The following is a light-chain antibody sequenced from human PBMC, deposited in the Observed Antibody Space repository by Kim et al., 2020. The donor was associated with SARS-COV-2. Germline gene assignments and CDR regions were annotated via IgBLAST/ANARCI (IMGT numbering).Light chain of an antibody. CDR3: QSYDTRLSGWI. Sequence: QRVTISCTGSSSNLGANYDVHWYQDLPGTAPNLLIYANDNRPSGVPDRFSGSKSDTSASLAITGLQAEDEADYYCQSYDTRLSGWIFGGGTKLTVL. J-gene: IGLJ2*01. CDR1: SSNLGANYD. V-gene: IGLV1-40*01. CDR2: AND.